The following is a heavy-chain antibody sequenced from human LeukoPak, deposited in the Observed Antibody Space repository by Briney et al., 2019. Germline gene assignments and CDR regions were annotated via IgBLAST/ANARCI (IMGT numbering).Heavy chain of an antibody. CDR3: ARRRRPVGATGWYFDL. J-gene: IGHJ2*01. CDR2: IYYSEST. CDR1: GGSISSGGYY. Sequence: PSETLSLTCTVSGGSISSGGYYWSWIRQHPGKGLEWIGYIYYSESTYYNPSLKSRVTISVDTSKNQFSLKLSSVTAADTAVYYCARRRRPVGATGWYFDLWGRGTLVTVSS. D-gene: IGHD1-26*01. V-gene: IGHV4-31*03.